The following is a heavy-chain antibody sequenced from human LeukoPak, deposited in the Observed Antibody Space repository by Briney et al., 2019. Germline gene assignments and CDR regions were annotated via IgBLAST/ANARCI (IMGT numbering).Heavy chain of an antibody. D-gene: IGHD2-15*01. V-gene: IGHV1-2*02. Sequence: GASVKVSCKASGYTFTGYNMQWLRQAPGQGLEWMGWINPNSGGTNFAQRFQGRVTMTRDTSISTAYMDLSRLISDDTAVYYCARDAGYCTGGSCWYFDHWGQGTLVTVSS. CDR3: ARDAGYCTGGSCWYFDH. CDR1: GYTFTGYN. CDR2: INPNSGGT. J-gene: IGHJ4*02.